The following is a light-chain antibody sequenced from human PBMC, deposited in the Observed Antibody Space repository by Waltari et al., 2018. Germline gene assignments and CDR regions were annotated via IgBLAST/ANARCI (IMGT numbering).Light chain of an antibody. Sequence: EVVLTQSPGTLSLSPGQRATLSCKASQRIRDFLAWYQQKPGQAPRLLIYDASKRATGIPTRFSGSGFGTDFTLTISSLEPEDFAAYYCQQRSSWPPITFGGGTKVE. CDR2: DAS. CDR1: QRIRDF. J-gene: IGKJ4*01. CDR3: QQRSSWPPIT. V-gene: IGKV3-11*01.